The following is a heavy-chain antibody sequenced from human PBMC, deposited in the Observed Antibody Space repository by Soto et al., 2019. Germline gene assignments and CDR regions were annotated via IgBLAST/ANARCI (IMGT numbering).Heavy chain of an antibody. CDR1: GYTFTRYG. D-gene: IGHD2-2*01. CDR3: ALDCASTSCYVGY. J-gene: IGHJ4*02. CDR2: ISGYNGKT. Sequence: QVQLVQSGAEVKKPGASVKVSCKTSGYTFTRYGISWVRQAPGQGLEWMGWISGYNGKTNYAQKLQGRVTMTTDTSTSTAYMELRSLSSDDTALYYCALDCASTSCYVGYWGQGTLVTVSS. V-gene: IGHV1-18*01.